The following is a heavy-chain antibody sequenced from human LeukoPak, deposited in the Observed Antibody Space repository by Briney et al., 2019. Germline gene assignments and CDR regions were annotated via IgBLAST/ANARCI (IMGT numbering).Heavy chain of an antibody. CDR1: GFTFTSSA. V-gene: IGHV1-58*02. CDR2: IVVGSGNT. J-gene: IGHJ4*02. CDR3: AAAPVEVGELSYDFDY. Sequence: TSVKVSCKPSGFTFTSSAMQWVRQARGQRLEWIGWIVVGSGNTNYAQKFQERVTITRDMSTSTAYMELSSLRSEDTAVYYRAAAPVEVGELSYDFDYWGQGTLVTVSS. D-gene: IGHD3-16*02.